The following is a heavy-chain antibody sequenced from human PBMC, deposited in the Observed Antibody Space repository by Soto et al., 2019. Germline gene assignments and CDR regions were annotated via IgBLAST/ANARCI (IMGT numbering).Heavy chain of an antibody. CDR2: IGTAGDT. Sequence: LRLSCAASGFTFSSYDMHWVRQATGKGLEWVSAIGTAGDTYYPDSVKGRFTISRDNEKNSLYLQMNSLRAGDTAVSYCAWIPRSMVRGRYYYGMDVWGQGTTVTVSS. V-gene: IGHV3-13*04. D-gene: IGHD3-10*01. CDR1: GFTFSSYD. J-gene: IGHJ6*02. CDR3: AWIPRSMVRGRYYYGMDV.